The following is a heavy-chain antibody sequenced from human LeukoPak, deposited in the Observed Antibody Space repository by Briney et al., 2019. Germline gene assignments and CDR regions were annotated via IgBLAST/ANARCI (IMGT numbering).Heavy chain of an antibody. D-gene: IGHD3-22*01. V-gene: IGHV4-59*12. J-gene: IGHJ4*02. Sequence: SETLSLTCTVSGGSISSYYWSWIRQPPGKGLEWIGYIYYSGTTNYNPSLKSRVTISVDTSKNQFSLKLSSVTAADTAVYYCAKEGEVEGYCDSSGYYPWYFDYWGQGTLVTVSS. CDR3: AKEGEVEGYCDSSGYYPWYFDY. CDR1: GGSISSYY. CDR2: IYYSGTT.